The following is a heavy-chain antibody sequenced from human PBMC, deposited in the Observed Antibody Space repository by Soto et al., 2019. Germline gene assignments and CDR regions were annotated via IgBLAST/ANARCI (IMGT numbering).Heavy chain of an antibody. CDR3: AREATVDLGWFDP. D-gene: IGHD4-4*01. V-gene: IGHV4-38-2*02. CDR1: GYSISSGYY. Sequence: SETLSLTCAVSGYSISSGYYWGWIRQPPGKGLEWIGSIYHSGSTYYNPSLKSRVTISVDTSKNQFSLKLSSVIAADTAVYYCAREATVDLGWFDPWGQGTLVTVSS. J-gene: IGHJ5*02. CDR2: IYHSGST.